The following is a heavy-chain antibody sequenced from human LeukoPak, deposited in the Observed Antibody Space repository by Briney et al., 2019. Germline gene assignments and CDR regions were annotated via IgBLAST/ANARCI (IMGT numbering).Heavy chain of an antibody. CDR1: GFTVSSNY. J-gene: IGHJ4*02. CDR3: AKDSSRGYNYGYSDY. Sequence: PGGSLRLSCAASGFTVSSNYMSWVRQAPGKGLEWVSVIYSGGSTYYADSVKGRFTISRDNSKNTLYLQMNSLRAEGTAVYYCAKDSSRGYNYGYSDYWGQGTLVTVSS. V-gene: IGHV3-53*01. D-gene: IGHD5-18*01. CDR2: IYSGGST.